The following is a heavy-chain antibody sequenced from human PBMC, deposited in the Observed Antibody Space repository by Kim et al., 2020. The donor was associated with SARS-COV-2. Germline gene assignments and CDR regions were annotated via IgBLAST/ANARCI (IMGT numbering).Heavy chain of an antibody. D-gene: IGHD6-19*01. CDR3: AKDQGDSSCWYPYRFTWVSGFDY. J-gene: IGHJ4*02. V-gene: IGHV3-30*18. CDR1: GLTFSSYG. Sequence: GGSLRLSCAASGLTFSSYGMHWVRPAPGKGLEWVAVISYDGSNKYYADSVKGRFTISRDNSKTTLYLQMTSLRAEDPAVYYCAKDQGDSSCWYPYRFTWVSGFDYWGQGTLVARSS. CDR2: ISYDGSNK.